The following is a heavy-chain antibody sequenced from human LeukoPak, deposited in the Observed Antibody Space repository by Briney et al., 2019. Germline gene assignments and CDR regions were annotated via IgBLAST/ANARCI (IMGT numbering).Heavy chain of an antibody. CDR2: ISPGGTTT. V-gene: IGHV3-74*01. Sequence: SGGSLSLSCGASGFPFSAYWMHWVRQAPGKGLVWVSHISPGGTTTNYAGSVKGRFTISRDNAKNALYLQLNSLRAEDTAVYYCARGLINRYGYDFGGQGPLVTVSS. D-gene: IGHD3/OR15-3a*01. J-gene: IGHJ4*02. CDR1: GFPFSAYW. CDR3: ARGLINRYGYDF.